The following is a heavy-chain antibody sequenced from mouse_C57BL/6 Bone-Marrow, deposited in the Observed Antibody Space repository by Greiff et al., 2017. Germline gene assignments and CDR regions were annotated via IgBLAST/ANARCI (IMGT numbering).Heavy chain of an antibody. CDR2: IHPNSGST. J-gene: IGHJ4*01. Sequence: VKLVESGAELVKPGASVKLSCKASGYTFTSYWMHWVKQRPGQGLEWIGMIHPNSGSTNYNEKFKSKATLTVDKSSSTAYMQLSSLTSEDSAVYYCARWLLFYYAMDYWGQGTSVTVSS. V-gene: IGHV1-64*01. CDR1: GYTFTSYW. CDR3: ARWLLFYYAMDY. D-gene: IGHD2-3*01.